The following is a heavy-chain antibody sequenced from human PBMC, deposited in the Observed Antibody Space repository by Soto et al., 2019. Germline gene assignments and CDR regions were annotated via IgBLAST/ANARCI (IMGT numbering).Heavy chain of an antibody. CDR3: ARQYYYDSSGYRDPDAFDI. V-gene: IGHV1-2*02. D-gene: IGHD3-22*01. Sequence: ASVKVSCKASGYTFTGYYMHWVRQAPGQGLEWMGWINPNSGGTNYAQKFQGRVTMTRDTSISTAYMELSRLRSDGTAVYYCARQYYYDSSGYRDPDAFDIWGQGTMVTFS. CDR2: INPNSGGT. J-gene: IGHJ3*02. CDR1: GYTFTGYY.